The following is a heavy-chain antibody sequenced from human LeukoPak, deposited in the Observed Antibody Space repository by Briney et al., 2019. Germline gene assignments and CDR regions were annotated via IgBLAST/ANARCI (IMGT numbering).Heavy chain of an antibody. Sequence: PGGSLRLSCAASGFTFSSYSMSWVRQAPGKGLERVANIKQDGSEKYYVDSVKGRFTISRDNAKNSLYLQMNSLRAEDTAVYYCARNLRIWDYWGQGTLVTVTS. CDR1: GFTFSSYS. V-gene: IGHV3-7*01. CDR2: IKQDGSEK. D-gene: IGHD5/OR15-5a*01. J-gene: IGHJ4*02. CDR3: ARNLRIWDY.